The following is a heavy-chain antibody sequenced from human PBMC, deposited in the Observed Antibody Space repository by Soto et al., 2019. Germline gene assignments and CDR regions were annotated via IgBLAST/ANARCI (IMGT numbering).Heavy chain of an antibody. V-gene: IGHV4-31*03. J-gene: IGHJ4*02. CDR2: IYYSGTT. CDR3: ARTFGGAPPFDY. Sequence: QVQLQESGPGLVKPSQTLSLTCTVSGGSISSGGYYWSWIRQHPGKGLEWIGDIYYSGTTYYNPSLKSRLTISVDTSKNQFSLKLSSVTAADTAVYYCARTFGGAPPFDYWGQGTLVTVSS. CDR1: GGSISSGGYY. D-gene: IGHD3-16*01.